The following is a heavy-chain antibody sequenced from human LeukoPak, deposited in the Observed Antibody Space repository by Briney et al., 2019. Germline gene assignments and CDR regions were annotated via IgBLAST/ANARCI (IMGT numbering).Heavy chain of an antibody. V-gene: IGHV3-11*01. CDR2: ISSSGSTI. CDR3: AKGTYGDYRENWFDP. D-gene: IGHD4-17*01. Sequence: GGSLRLSCAASGFTFSDYYMSWIRQAPGKGLEWVSYISSSGSTIYYADSVKGRFTISRDNSKNTLSLQMNSLRVEDTAVYYCAKGTYGDYRENWFDPWGQGTLVTVSS. CDR1: GFTFSDYY. J-gene: IGHJ5*02.